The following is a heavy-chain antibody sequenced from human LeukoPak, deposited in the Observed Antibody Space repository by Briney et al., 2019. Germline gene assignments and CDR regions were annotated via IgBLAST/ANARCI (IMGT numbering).Heavy chain of an antibody. J-gene: IGHJ1*01. Sequence: PGGSLRLSCAASGFTFSSYAMSWVRQAPGKGLEWVSAISGSGGSTYYADSVKGRFTIPRDNSKNTLYLQMNSLRAEDTAVYYCAKDVTGTSGWYAEYFQHWGQGTLVTVSS. V-gene: IGHV3-23*01. CDR2: ISGSGGST. CDR3: AKDVTGTSGWYAEYFQH. CDR1: GFTFSSYA. D-gene: IGHD6-19*01.